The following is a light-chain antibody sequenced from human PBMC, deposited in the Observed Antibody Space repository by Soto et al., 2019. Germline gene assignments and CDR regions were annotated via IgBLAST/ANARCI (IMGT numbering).Light chain of an antibody. CDR2: GAS. CDR3: QQYNNWPLT. CDR1: QSVSSN. V-gene: IGKV3-15*01. J-gene: IGKJ4*01. Sequence: EIVMTQSPATLSVSPGERATLSCRASQSVSSNLAWYQQKPGQPPRLLIYGASTRATGIPARFSGSGSGTEFTLTISSLLSEDFATDYCQQYNNWPLTFGGGTKVEIK.